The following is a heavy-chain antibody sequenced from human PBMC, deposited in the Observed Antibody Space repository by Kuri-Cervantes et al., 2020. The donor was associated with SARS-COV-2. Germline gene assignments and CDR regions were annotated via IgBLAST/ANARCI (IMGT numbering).Heavy chain of an antibody. CDR1: GGSISSYY. D-gene: IGHD6-19*01. CDR2: IYTSGST. J-gene: IGHJ5*02. Sequence: SETLSLTCTVSGGSISSYYWSWIRQPAGKGLEWIGRIYTSGSTNYNPSLKSRVTMSVDTSKNQFSLKLSSVTAADTAVYYCARHGSSSSGWNFNWFDPWGQGTLVTVSS. CDR3: ARHGSSSSGWNFNWFDP. V-gene: IGHV4-4*07.